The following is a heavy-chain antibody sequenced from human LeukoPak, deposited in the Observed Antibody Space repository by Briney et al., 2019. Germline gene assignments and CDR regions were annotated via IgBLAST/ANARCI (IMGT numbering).Heavy chain of an antibody. D-gene: IGHD3-10*01. CDR1: GGSISSYY. CDR2: IYYSGST. J-gene: IGHJ3*02. Sequence: SETLSLTCTVSGGSISSYYWSWIRQPPGKGLEWIGYIYYSGSTNYNPSLKSRVTISVDTSKNQFSLKLSSVTAADTAVYYCARDQGVYGSGSCYSHAFDIWGQGTMVTVSS. V-gene: IGHV4-59*01. CDR3: ARDQGVYGSGSCYSHAFDI.